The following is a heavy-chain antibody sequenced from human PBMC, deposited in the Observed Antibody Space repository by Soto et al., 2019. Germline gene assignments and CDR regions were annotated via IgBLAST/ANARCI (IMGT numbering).Heavy chain of an antibody. D-gene: IGHD3-22*01. CDR1: GCTFSSYA. J-gene: IGHJ6*02. CDR2: IIPIFGTA. V-gene: IGHV1-69*13. CDR3: ARYPYDSSGYYHYYYYGMDV. Sequence: SVKVSCKASGCTFSSYAISWVRQAPGQGLEWMGGIIPIFGTANYAQKFQGRVTITADESTSTAYMELSSLRSEDTAVYYCARYPYDSSGYYHYYYYGMDVWGQGTTVTVSS.